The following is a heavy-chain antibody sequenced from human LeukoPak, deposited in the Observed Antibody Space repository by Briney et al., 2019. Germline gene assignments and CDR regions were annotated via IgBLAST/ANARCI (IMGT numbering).Heavy chain of an antibody. V-gene: IGHV4-34*01. J-gene: IGHJ4*02. CDR1: GGSFSGYY. CDR3: ARSTPEPYSSSWYDY. Sequence: SETLSLTCAVYGGSFSGYYWSWIRQPPGKGLEWIGEINHSGSTNYNPSLKSRVTISVDTSKNQFSLKLGSVTAADTAVYYCARSTPEPYSSSWYDYWGQGTLVTVSS. CDR2: INHSGST. D-gene: IGHD6-13*01.